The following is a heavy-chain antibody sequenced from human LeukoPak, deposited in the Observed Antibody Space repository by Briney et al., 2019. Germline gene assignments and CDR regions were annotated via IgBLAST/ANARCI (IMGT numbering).Heavy chain of an antibody. J-gene: IGHJ4*02. CDR2: IYYSGST. Sequence: SETLSLTCTVSGGSISSYYWSWIRQHPGKGLEWIGYIYYSGSTYYNPSLKSRVTISVDTSKNQFFLKLSSVTAADTAVYYCATFIAVAGTGFDYWGQGTLVTVSS. CDR3: ATFIAVAGTGFDY. V-gene: IGHV4-59*06. CDR1: GGSISSYY. D-gene: IGHD6-19*01.